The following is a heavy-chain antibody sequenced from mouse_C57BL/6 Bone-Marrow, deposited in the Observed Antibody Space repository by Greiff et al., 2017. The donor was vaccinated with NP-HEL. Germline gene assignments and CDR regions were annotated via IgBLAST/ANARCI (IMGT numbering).Heavy chain of an antibody. V-gene: IGHV7-1*01. CDR2: RRNKANDYTK. D-gene: IGHD4-1*01. Sequence: EVKLMESGGGLVQSGRSLRLSCATSGFTFSDFYMEWVRQAPGKGLEWIAARRNKANDYTKEYSASVKGRFIVSRDTSQSILYLQMNALRAEDTAIYYCARDEGTGTRWYFDVWGTGTTVTVSS. CDR1: GFTFSDFY. J-gene: IGHJ1*03. CDR3: ARDEGTGTRWYFDV.